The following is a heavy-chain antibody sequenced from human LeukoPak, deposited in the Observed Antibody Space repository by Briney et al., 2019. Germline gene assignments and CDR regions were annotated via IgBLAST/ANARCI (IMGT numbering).Heavy chain of an antibody. V-gene: IGHV3-23*01. CDR3: ARTRSCSSTSCYVDY. D-gene: IGHD2-2*01. J-gene: IGHJ4*02. CDR2: ISGSGEST. Sequence: GGSLRLSCAASGFTFSSYAMCWVRQAPGTGLEWVSGISGSGESTYYADSVKGRFTISRDNSKNTLYLQMNSLRAEDTAVYYCARTRSCSSTSCYVDYWGQGTLVTVSS. CDR1: GFTFSSYA.